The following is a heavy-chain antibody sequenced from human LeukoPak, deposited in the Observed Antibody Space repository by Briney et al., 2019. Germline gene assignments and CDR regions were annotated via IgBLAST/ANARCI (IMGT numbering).Heavy chain of an antibody. CDR2: IPYDGSNK. D-gene: IGHD4-17*01. Sequence: QPGGSLRLSCAACGFSFSSNAMAWVRQAPGKGLEWVAFIPYDGSNKYYADSVKGRFTISRDNSKNTLYLQMNSLRAEDTAVYYCAKIQTTVTTKDVFDIWGQGTMVTVSS. CDR1: GFSFSSNA. V-gene: IGHV3-30*02. J-gene: IGHJ3*02. CDR3: AKIQTTVTTKDVFDI.